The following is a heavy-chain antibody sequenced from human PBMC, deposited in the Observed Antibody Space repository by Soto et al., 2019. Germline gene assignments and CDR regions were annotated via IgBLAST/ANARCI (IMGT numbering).Heavy chain of an antibody. CDR1: GFTFSSYS. Sequence: PGGSLRLSCAASGFTFSSYSMNWVRQAPGKGLEWVSSISSTSGYIYYADSVKGRFTISRDNAKNSLYLQMNSLRAGDTAVYYCARGLVSVAGTGGGYYFDYWGQGTLVTVSS. V-gene: IGHV3-21*01. CDR3: ARGLVSVAGTGGGYYFDY. J-gene: IGHJ4*02. D-gene: IGHD6-19*01. CDR2: ISSTSGYI.